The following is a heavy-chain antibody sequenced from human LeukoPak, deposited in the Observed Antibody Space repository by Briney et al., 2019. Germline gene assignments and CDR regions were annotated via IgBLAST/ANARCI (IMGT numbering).Heavy chain of an antibody. CDR3: ARGSASYPYGMDV. D-gene: IGHD3-10*01. Sequence: PSETLSLTCTVSGDSISSYYWSWMRQPPGKGLEWIGYIFYTGRTNYNPSLKSRVTISVDASKNQFSLKVTSVTAADTAVYHCARGSASYPYGMDVWGQGTTVTVSS. CDR1: GDSISSYY. J-gene: IGHJ6*02. V-gene: IGHV4-59*08. CDR2: IFYTGRT.